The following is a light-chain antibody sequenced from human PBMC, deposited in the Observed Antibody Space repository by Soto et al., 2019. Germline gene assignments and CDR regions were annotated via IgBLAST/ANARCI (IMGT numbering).Light chain of an antibody. CDR3: QQRSKWPPYT. CDR2: DAS. CDR1: QSLSGY. V-gene: IGKV3-11*01. Sequence: EIVLPQSPATLSLSPGEIATLSCRASQSLSGYLAWYQKKPGQAPRLLIYDASNRATGIPARFSGGGSGTDFTLTISSLVPEDFAVYYCQQRSKWPPYTFGQGTKLEIK. J-gene: IGKJ2*01.